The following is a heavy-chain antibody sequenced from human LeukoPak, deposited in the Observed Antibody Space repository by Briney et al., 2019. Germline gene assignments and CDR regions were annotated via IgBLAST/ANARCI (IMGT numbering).Heavy chain of an antibody. CDR3: ARPPLYGDYVHY. Sequence: GGSLRLSCAASGFTFSSYAMSWVRQAPGKGLEWVANIKQGGSEKYYVDSVKGRFTISRDNAKNSLYLQMNSLRAEDTAVYYCARPPLYGDYVHYWGQGTLVTVSS. V-gene: IGHV3-7*01. CDR2: IKQGGSEK. CDR1: GFTFSSYA. J-gene: IGHJ4*02. D-gene: IGHD4-17*01.